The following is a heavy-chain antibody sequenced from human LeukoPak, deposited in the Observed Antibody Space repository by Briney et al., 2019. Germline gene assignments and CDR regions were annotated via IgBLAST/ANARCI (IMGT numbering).Heavy chain of an antibody. CDR3: ARGHYYGSGSYYNYYYYHMDV. Sequence: PSETPSLTCTVSGGSISSYYWSWIRQPAGKGLEWIGRIYTSGSTNYNPSLKSRVTMSVDTSKNQFSLKLSSVTAADTAVYYCARGHYYGSGSYYNYYYYHMDVWGKGTTVTISS. V-gene: IGHV4-4*07. CDR2: IYTSGST. J-gene: IGHJ6*03. D-gene: IGHD3-10*01. CDR1: GGSISSYY.